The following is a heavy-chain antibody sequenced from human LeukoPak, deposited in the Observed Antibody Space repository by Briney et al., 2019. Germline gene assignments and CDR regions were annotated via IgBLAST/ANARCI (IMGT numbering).Heavy chain of an antibody. CDR2: IYSGGST. CDR1: GFTVSSNH. D-gene: IGHD3-16*01. J-gene: IGHJ4*02. V-gene: IGHV3-53*01. Sequence: GGSLRPSCAASGFTVSSNHTSWVRQAPGKGLEWVSLIYSGGSTYYADSVKGRFTVSRDNSKNTLHLQMNSLRAEDTAVYYCARDGGGATYSNYWGQGTLVTVSS. CDR3: ARDGGGATYSNY.